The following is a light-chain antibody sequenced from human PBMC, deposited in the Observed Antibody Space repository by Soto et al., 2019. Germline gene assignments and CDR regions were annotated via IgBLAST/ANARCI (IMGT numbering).Light chain of an antibody. Sequence: DTQMTQSPSSLSASVGDRVTITCRASQSIVTYLNWYLQKPGKAPKLLIYAASNLQSGVPSRFSGSRSGTDLTLTISSLQPEVFVIYLYQQSYSTTPLKFGKGTKVEIK. CDR2: AAS. CDR3: QQSYSTTPLK. V-gene: IGKV1-39*01. J-gene: IGKJ1*01. CDR1: QSIVTY.